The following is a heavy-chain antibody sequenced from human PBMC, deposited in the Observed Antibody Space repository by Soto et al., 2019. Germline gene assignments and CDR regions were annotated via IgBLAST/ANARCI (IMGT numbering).Heavy chain of an antibody. CDR2: ISYDGCNK. Sequence: QVQLVESGGGVVQPGRSLRLSCAASGFTFRSYAIHWVRQAPGKGLEWVAVISYDGCNKYYTHSVKGRFTIPRDNSKNTLTLQMNRLRAENTALYYCARGTDGMDYWGQGTMVTDSS. V-gene: IGHV3-30-3*01. CDR1: GFTFRSYA. CDR3: ARGTDGMDY. D-gene: IGHD6-13*01. J-gene: IGHJ4*02.